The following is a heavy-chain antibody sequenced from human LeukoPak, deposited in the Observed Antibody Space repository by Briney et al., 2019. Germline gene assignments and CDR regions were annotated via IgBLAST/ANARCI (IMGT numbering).Heavy chain of an antibody. CDR1: GDSVNSDSYY. CDR2: IYYSGST. Sequence: SETLSLTCTVSGDSVNSDSYYWTWIRQPPGKGLEWIGYIYYSGSTNYNPSLKSRVTISVDTSKNQFSLKLSSVTAADTAVYYCAREYYYDSSGYYDYWGQGTLVTVSS. D-gene: IGHD3-22*01. V-gene: IGHV4-61*01. CDR3: AREYYYDSSGYYDY. J-gene: IGHJ4*02.